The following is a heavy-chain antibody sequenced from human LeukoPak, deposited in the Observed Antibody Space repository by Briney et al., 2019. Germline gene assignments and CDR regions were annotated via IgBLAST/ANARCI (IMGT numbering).Heavy chain of an antibody. J-gene: IGHJ4*02. Sequence: PSETLSLTCAVYGGSFSGYYWSWIRQPPGKGLEWIGSIYYSGSTYYNPSLKSRVTISVDTSKNQFSLKLSSVTAADTAVYYCARSLGYYYGSGSYYPPYFDYWGQGTLVTVSS. D-gene: IGHD3-10*01. V-gene: IGHV4-34*01. CDR1: GGSFSGYY. CDR3: ARSLGYYYGSGSYYPPYFDY. CDR2: IYYSGST.